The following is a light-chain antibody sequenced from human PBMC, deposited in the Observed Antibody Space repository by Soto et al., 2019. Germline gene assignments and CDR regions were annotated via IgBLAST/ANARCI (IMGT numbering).Light chain of an antibody. Sequence: NFMLTQPHSVSESPGKTVTISCTRSSGSIASNDVQWYQQRPGSAPTTVIYEDKQRPSGVPDRFSGSIDSSSNSASLTISGLKTEDEADYYCQSYDSSNRVFGGGTKVTVL. V-gene: IGLV6-57*03. CDR3: QSYDSSNRV. CDR1: SGSIASND. J-gene: IGLJ3*02. CDR2: EDK.